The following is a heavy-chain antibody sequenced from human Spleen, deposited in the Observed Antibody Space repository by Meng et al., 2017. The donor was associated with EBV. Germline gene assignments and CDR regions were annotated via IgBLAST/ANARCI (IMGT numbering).Heavy chain of an antibody. Sequence: QVQLPESGPGLMKPSGTLSLTCTLSGGSISSSHWWTWVRQPPGKGLEWIGEIFHSGNTNYNPSLKSRVALSVDKSKNQISLNLNSVTAADTALYYCARGSSGYFSIDLWGQGTLVTVSS. CDR1: GGSISSSHW. D-gene: IGHD3-22*01. CDR2: IFHSGNT. J-gene: IGHJ5*02. V-gene: IGHV4-4*02. CDR3: ARGSSGYFSIDL.